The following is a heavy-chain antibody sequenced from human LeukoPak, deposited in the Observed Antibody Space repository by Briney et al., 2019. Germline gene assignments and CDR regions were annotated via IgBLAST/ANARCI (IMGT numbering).Heavy chain of an antibody. J-gene: IGHJ4*02. V-gene: IGHV3-23*01. CDR1: GFTFSSYA. Sequence: GGSLRLSCAASGFTFSSYAMSWVRQAPGKGLEWVSAISGSGGSTYYADSVKGRFTISRDNSKNTLYLQMNSLRAEDTAVYYCAKGGRYCSSTSCYADYWGQGTLVTVSS. CDR2: ISGSGGST. D-gene: IGHD2-2*01. CDR3: AKGGRYCSSTSCYADY.